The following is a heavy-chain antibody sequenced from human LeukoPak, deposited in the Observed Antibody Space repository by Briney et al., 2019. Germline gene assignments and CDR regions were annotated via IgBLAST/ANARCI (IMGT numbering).Heavy chain of an antibody. J-gene: IGHJ4*02. V-gene: IGHV3-23*01. CDR2: ICASGGGP. CDR1: GFTFYKCA. Sequence: GGSLRLSAAASGFTFYKCATKWVRQAPGKGLEWGSEICASGGGPQYADSVRGGFTISSDKSNNPLYLQMNDLRAEDTAIYYCAKDGGGRDDYWRQGTLVTVSS. CDR3: AKDGGGRDDY. D-gene: IGHD3-16*01.